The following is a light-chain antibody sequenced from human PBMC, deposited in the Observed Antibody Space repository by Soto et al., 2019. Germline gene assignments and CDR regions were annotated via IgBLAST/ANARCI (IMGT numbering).Light chain of an antibody. CDR3: TSWTTSTNRK. J-gene: IGLJ2*01. CDR2: DVN. V-gene: IGLV2-14*01. Sequence: QSALTQPASVSGSPGQSITISCTGTRSDVGAYNYVSWYQQHPGKDTKLMIYDVNIRPSGVSNRFSGSKSGNTASLTISGLQAEDEADDYCTSWTTSTNRKFGGGNKLSVL. CDR1: RSDVGAYNY.